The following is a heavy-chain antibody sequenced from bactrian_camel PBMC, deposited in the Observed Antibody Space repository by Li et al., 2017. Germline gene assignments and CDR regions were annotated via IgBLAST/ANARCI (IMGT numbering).Heavy chain of an antibody. CDR2: ISSDGST. V-gene: IGHV3S63*01. CDR3: AAVQREGQFRCRYTTVAGTRFNN. D-gene: IGHD1*01. J-gene: IGHJ4*01. Sequence: HVQLVESGGGSVQTGGSLRLSCTASGSTFDDLDMAWYRQAAGNECELVSRISSDGSTYYTDSAKGRFTVSRDSTKNTLYLQMTNLKPEDTAMYYCAAVQREGQFRCRYTTVAGTRFNNWGQGTQVTVS. CDR1: GSTFDDLD.